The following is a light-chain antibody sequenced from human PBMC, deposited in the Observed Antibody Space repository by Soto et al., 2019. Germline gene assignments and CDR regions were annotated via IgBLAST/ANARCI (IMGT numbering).Light chain of an antibody. V-gene: IGLV2-8*01. CDR3: SSYAGNNVLV. CDR2: EVN. J-gene: IGLJ2*01. Sequence: QSALTQPPSASGSPGQSVTIPCTGTSSDVGGYNYVSWYHQHPGKAPRLMIYEVNKRPSGVPYRFSGSKSGNTASLTVSGLQADDEAVYYCSSYAGNNVLVFGGGTKLTVL. CDR1: SSDVGGYNY.